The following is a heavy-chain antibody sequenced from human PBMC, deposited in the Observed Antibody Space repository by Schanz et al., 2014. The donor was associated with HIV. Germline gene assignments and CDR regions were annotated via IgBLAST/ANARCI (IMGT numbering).Heavy chain of an antibody. CDR2: IS. CDR3: ARETSGFSTSWPPRYHYYGMDV. CDR1: GFTFSSYG. D-gene: IGHD6-13*01. J-gene: IGHJ6*02. Sequence: QVQLVESGGGVVQPGRSLRLSCAASGFTFSSYGMHWVRQAPGKGLEWVAVISSVKGRFTISRDNSKNTLYLEMNSLRPEDTAVYYCARETSGFSTSWPPRYHYYGMDVWGQGTTVTVSS. V-gene: IGHV3-30*03.